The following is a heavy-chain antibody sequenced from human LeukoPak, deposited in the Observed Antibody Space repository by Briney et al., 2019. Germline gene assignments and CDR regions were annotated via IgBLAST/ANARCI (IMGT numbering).Heavy chain of an antibody. Sequence: GGSPRLSCAASGFTFSRYEMNWVRQAPGKGLEWVSYISRGGDTIYFADSVKGRFTISRDNAKNSLYLQMSSLRAEDTAVYYCARDYASDYWGQGTLVTVSS. D-gene: IGHD3-10*01. V-gene: IGHV3-48*03. CDR1: GFTFSRYE. J-gene: IGHJ4*02. CDR3: ARDYASDY. CDR2: ISRGGDTI.